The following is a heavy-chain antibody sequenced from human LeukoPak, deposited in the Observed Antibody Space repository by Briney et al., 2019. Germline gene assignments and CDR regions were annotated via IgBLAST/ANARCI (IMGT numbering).Heavy chain of an antibody. D-gene: IGHD3-3*01. J-gene: IGHJ4*02. CDR2: IRSKAYGGTT. Sequence: GGSLRLSCVASGFTFTNAWMSWVRQAPGKGLEWVGFIRSKAYGGTTEYAASVKGRFTISRDDSKSIAYLQMNSLKTEDTAVYYCTSRLRFLEWSTEFIDYWGQGTLVTVSS. V-gene: IGHV3-49*04. CDR3: TSRLRFLEWSTEFIDY. CDR1: GFTFTNAW.